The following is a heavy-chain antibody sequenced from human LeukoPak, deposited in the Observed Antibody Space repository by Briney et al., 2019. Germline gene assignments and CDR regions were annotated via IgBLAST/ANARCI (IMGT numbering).Heavy chain of an antibody. V-gene: IGHV3-7*04. Sequence: PGGSLRLSCEASGFTFSSYAMTWARQAPGKGLEWVANIKQDGSKKSYVDSVKGRFTISRDNAKNSLYLQMNSLRAEDTAIYYCTRVGYIDEGIDYWGQGTLVTVSS. CDR3: TRVGYIDEGIDY. CDR2: IKQDGSKK. CDR1: GFTFSSYA. J-gene: IGHJ4*02. D-gene: IGHD5-24*01.